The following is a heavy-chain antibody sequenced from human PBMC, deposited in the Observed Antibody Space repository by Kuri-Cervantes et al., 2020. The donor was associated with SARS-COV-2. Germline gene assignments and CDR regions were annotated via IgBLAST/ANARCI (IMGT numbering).Heavy chain of an antibody. Sequence: SETLSLTCAVSGYSISSGYYWGWIRQPPGKGLEWIGSIYHSGSTYYNPSLESRVTISVDTSKNQFSLKLSSVTAADTAVYYCARVSALRFLERVNAFDIWGQGTMVTVSS. CDR2: IYHSGST. V-gene: IGHV4-38-2*01. CDR1: GYSISSGYY. J-gene: IGHJ3*02. D-gene: IGHD3-3*01. CDR3: ARVSALRFLERVNAFDI.